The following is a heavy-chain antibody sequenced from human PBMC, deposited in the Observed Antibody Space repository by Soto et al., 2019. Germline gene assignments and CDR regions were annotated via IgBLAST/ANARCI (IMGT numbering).Heavy chain of an antibody. CDR3: AREDILGTRSFDY. D-gene: IGHD1-26*01. CDR1: GFYFDMYS. J-gene: IGHJ4*02. CDR2: ISSNSVTI. V-gene: IGHV3-48*02. Sequence: PGGSLRLSCAVSGFYFDMYSMNWVRQAPGKGLEWVSYISSNSVTIFDTDSGRGRFTISRDNAKNSLYLQMNSLRDEDTAVYYCAREDILGTRSFDYWGQGXLVTVPS.